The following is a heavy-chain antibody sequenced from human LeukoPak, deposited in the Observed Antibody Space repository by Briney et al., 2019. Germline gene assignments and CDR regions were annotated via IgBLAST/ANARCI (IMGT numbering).Heavy chain of an antibody. CDR2: MNPNSGNT. CDR1: GYTFTSYD. J-gene: IGHJ4*02. V-gene: IGHV1-8*01. Sequence: ASVKVSCEASGYTFTSYDINWVRQATGQGLEWMGWMNPNSGNTGYAQKLQGRVTMTTDTSTSTAYMELRSLRSDDTVVYYCARDPGGWYPLGYWGQGTVVTVSS. CDR3: ARDPGGWYPLGY. D-gene: IGHD6-19*01.